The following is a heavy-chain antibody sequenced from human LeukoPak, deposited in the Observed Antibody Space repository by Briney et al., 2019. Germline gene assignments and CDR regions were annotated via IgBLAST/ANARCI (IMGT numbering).Heavy chain of an antibody. J-gene: IGHJ3*02. CDR2: INLSGGST. V-gene: IGHV1-46*03. CDR1: GYTFTSYY. D-gene: IGHD5-18*01. CDR3: ARGLQYSYGPTGKHDAFDI. Sequence: ASVKVSCKASGYTFTSYYMHRVRQAPGQGHGWVGIINLSGGSTSYAQKFQGRVTMTRYTSTSTVYMELSSLRSEDTAVYYCARGLQYSYGPTGKHDAFDIWGQGTMVTVSS.